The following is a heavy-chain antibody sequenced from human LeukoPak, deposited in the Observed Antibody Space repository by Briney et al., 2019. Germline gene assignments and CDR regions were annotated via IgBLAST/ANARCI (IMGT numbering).Heavy chain of an antibody. V-gene: IGHV1-69*04. J-gene: IGHJ6*02. CDR2: IIPILGIA. D-gene: IGHD2-15*01. CDR1: GYTFTSYY. CDR3: AREADIVVVVAATRYYYYGMDV. Sequence: ASVKVSCKASGYTFTSYYMHWVRQAPGQGLEWMGRIIPILGIANYAQKFQGRVTITADKSTSTAYMELSSLRSEDTAVYYCAREADIVVVVAATRYYYYGMDVWGQGTTVTVSS.